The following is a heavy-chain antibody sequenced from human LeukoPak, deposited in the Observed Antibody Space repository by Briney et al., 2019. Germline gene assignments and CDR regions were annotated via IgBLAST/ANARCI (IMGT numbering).Heavy chain of an antibody. D-gene: IGHD3-22*01. CDR3: ARPPKTGDYYDSSGYSEF. CDR2: INHSGTT. J-gene: IGHJ4*02. CDR1: GGSLSGYY. V-gene: IGHV4-34*01. Sequence: SETLSLTCAVYGGSLSGYYWNWIRQAPGRGLEWIGEINHSGTTHYNPSLKSRVTISVDTSKNQFSLKLTSVTAADTAVYFCARPPKTGDYYDSSGYSEFWGQGAVVTVSA.